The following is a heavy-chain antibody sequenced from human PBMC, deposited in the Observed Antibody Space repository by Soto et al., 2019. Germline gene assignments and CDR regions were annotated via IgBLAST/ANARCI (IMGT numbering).Heavy chain of an antibody. CDR3: AKVSNKWAVAQRGYFDY. V-gene: IGHV3-23*01. CDR2: ISATGST. D-gene: IGHD6-19*01. J-gene: IGHJ4*02. CDR1: GFTFSNYA. Sequence: VQVLDSGGGLVQPGGSQRLSCEASGFTFSNYAMSWVRQAPGKGLEWVSTISATGSTLYADSVKGRFTISRDTSKNTVYLQMNFLRAEDTAVYYCAKVSNKWAVAQRGYFDYWGQGTLVTVSS.